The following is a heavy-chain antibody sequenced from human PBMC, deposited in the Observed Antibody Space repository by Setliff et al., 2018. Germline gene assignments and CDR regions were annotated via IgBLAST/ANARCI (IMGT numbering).Heavy chain of an antibody. CDR1: GGSISSYY. CDR3: ARSFSRREKFLLDY. Sequence: SETLSLTCTVSGGSISSYYWSWIRQPAGKGLEWIGHIYIGGNTYYNPSLKSRVTISADTSKNQFSLKLSSVTAADTAVYYCARSFSRREKFLLDYWGQGALVTVSS. CDR2: IYIGGNT. J-gene: IGHJ4*02. V-gene: IGHV4-4*07.